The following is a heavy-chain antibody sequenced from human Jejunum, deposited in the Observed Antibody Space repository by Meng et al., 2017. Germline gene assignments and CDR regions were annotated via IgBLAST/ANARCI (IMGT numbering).Heavy chain of an antibody. J-gene: IGHJ4*02. Sequence: QGELQESGPGRVEPSGTLSLTCAVSGASISSGYWWSWVRQPPGKGLEWIGEIHHGGDTNYNPSLKSRVTISVDKSNNQYSLRLTSVTAADTAMYYCARNGAYSADHWGQGTLVTVSS. V-gene: IGHV4-4*02. CDR3: ARNGAYSADH. CDR1: GASISSGYW. CDR2: IHHGGDT. D-gene: IGHD2-15*01.